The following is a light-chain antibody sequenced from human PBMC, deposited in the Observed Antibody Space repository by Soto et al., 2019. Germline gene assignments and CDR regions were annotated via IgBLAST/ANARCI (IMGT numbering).Light chain of an antibody. CDR2: DDT. Sequence: QSVLTQPASVPGSPGQSITISCTGTVGLVSWYQQHPGKVPKLIIYDDTKRPSGVSSRFSGSKSGNTASLTISGLQTEDEADYYCCLYFGGRTYGFGTGTKVTDL. CDR3: CLYFGGRTYG. CDR1: VGL. V-gene: IGLV2-23*01. J-gene: IGLJ1*01.